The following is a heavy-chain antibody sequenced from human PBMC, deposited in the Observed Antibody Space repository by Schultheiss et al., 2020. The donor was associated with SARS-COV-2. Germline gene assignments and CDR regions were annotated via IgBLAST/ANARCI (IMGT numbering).Heavy chain of an antibody. D-gene: IGHD4-17*01. CDR2: IYYSGST. J-gene: IGHJ4*02. Sequence: SETLSLTCTVSGGSISSSSYYWGWIRQPPGKGLEWIGYIYYSGSTNYNPSLKSRVTMSAAKSKNQFSLKLSSVSAADTAVYYCARGQDYADPFDFWGQGTLVTVSS. CDR3: ARGQDYADPFDF. V-gene: IGHV4-61*05. CDR1: GGSISSSSYY.